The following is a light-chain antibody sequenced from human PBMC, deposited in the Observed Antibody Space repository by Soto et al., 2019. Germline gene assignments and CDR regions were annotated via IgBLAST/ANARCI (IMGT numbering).Light chain of an antibody. CDR1: SSNIGSHT. V-gene: IGLV1-44*01. J-gene: IGLJ2*01. CDR3: AAWDDSLNGVI. CDR2: SNN. Sequence: QSVQTQPPSASGTPGQRITISCSGSSSNIGSHTVNWHQQVPGTAPKLLIYSNNERPPGVPDRFSGSKSGTSASLAISGLQSGDEADYYCAAWDDSLNGVIFGGGTKLTVL.